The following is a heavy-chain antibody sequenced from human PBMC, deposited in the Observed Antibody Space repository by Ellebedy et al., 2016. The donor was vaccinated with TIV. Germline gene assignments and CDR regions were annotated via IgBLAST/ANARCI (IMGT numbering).Heavy chain of an antibody. CDR2: IKSVTDSGPT. D-gene: IGHD3-22*01. CDR1: GFTFRTYW. Sequence: GESLKISCAASGFTFRTYWMSWVRQAPGKGLEWVGRIKSVTDSGPTDYAAPVKGRFTISRDDSKNTVYLQMNGLKTEDTAVYYCTTASYDSSGYYYYWGQGTLVTVSS. V-gene: IGHV3-15*01. CDR3: TTASYDSSGYYYY. J-gene: IGHJ4*02.